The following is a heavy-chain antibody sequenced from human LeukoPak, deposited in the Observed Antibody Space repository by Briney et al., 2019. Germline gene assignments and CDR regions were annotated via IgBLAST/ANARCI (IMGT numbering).Heavy chain of an antibody. D-gene: IGHD3-10*01. V-gene: IGHV4-39*07. CDR1: GDSISSTNYY. CDR3: ARDRGYEDY. Sequence: PSETLSLTCTVSGDSISSTNYYWGWIRQPPGKGLEWIGSIYYSGSTYYNPSLESRVTISVDTSKNQFSLKLSSVTAADTAVYYCARDRGYEDYWGQGTLVTVSS. J-gene: IGHJ4*02. CDR2: IYYSGST.